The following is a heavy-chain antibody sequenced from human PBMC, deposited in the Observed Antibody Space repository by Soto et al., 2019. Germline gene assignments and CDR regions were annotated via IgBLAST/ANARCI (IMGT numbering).Heavy chain of an antibody. CDR2: ISWNSGYI. D-gene: IGHD3-10*01. J-gene: IGHJ4*02. CDR1: GFTFDESV. CDR3: AKGATRFIDY. V-gene: IGHV3-9*01. Sequence: EVLLVESGGGLVQPGRSLRLSCVASGFTFDESVMHWVRQVSGKGLEWVSGISWNSGYIGYADSVEGRFTISRDNAKNSLYLQMNSLRAEDTALYYCAKGATRFIDYWGQGNLVTVSS.